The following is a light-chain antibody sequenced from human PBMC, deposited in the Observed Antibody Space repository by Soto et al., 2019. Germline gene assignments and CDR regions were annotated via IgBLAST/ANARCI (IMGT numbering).Light chain of an antibody. V-gene: IGKV1-5*03. Sequence: DLQMTQSPSTLSASVGDRVTITCRASQNIYIWLAWYQKKPGKAPNLLIYKASTLQSGVPSRFRGNGSGTEFTLTITSLQPEDSATYYCQQYNGLPTWTFGQGTKVDI. CDR1: QNIYIW. J-gene: IGKJ1*01. CDR2: KAS. CDR3: QQYNGLPTWT.